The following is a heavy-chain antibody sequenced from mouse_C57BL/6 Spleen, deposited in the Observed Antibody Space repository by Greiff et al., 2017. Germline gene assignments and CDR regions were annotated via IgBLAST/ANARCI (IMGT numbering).Heavy chain of an antibody. V-gene: IGHV5-9-1*02. CDR3: TRDGGYDYDDGAWFAY. CDR2: ISSGGDYI. Sequence: EVKLQESGEGLVKPGGSLKLSCAASGFTFSSYAMSWVRQTPEKRLEWVAYISSGGDYIYYADTVKGRFTISRDNARNTLYLQMSSLKSEDTAMYYCTRDGGYDYDDGAWFAYWGQGTLVTVSA. CDR1: GFTFSSYA. J-gene: IGHJ3*01. D-gene: IGHD2-4*01.